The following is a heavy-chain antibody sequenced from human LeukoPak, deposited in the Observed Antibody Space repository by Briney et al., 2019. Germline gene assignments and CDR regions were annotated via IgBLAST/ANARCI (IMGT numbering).Heavy chain of an antibody. J-gene: IGHJ4*02. D-gene: IGHD3-22*01. CDR2: IYSGGST. CDR1: GFPVSNIY. Sequence: GGSLRLSCAASGFPVSNIYMSWVRQAPGKGLEWVSVIYSGGSTYYADSVKGRFTISRDNSKNTLYPQMNSLRAEDTAVYYCARVSRGPHPYYYDSSGYMDYWGQGTLVTVSS. V-gene: IGHV3-53*01. CDR3: ARVSRGPHPYYYDSSGYMDY.